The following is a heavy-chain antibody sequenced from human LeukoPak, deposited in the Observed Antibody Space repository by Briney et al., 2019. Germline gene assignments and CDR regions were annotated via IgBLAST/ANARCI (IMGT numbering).Heavy chain of an antibody. Sequence: ASVKVSSKASGYTFTGYYMHWVRQAPGQGLEWMGWINPNSGGTNYAQKFQGRVTMTRDTSISTAYMELSRLRSDDTAVYYCARARYSYGQIDYWGQGTLVTVSS. V-gene: IGHV1-2*02. D-gene: IGHD5-18*01. CDR3: ARARYSYGQIDY. CDR1: GYTFTGYY. J-gene: IGHJ4*02. CDR2: INPNSGGT.